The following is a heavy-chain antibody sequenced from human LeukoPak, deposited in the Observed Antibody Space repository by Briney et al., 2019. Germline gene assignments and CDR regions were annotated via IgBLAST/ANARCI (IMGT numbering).Heavy chain of an antibody. V-gene: IGHV4-34*01. Sequence: TETLSLTCAVSGGPFSGYFWSWLRQSSGKGLEWIGEIHNSGTTNYNPSLNSRVTISDDTSKSQFYLNLSSVTAADTAVYYCARRYYYNLGSFPFDFWGQGTLVTVSS. CDR1: GGPFSGYF. CDR2: IHNSGTT. D-gene: IGHD3-10*01. CDR3: ARRYYYNLGSFPFDF. J-gene: IGHJ4*02.